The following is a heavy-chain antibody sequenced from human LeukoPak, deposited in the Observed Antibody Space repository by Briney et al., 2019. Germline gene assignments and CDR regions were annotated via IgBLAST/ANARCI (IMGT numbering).Heavy chain of an antibody. CDR3: AKSNGYGLVDI. V-gene: IGHV4-38-2*02. CDR2: IYHSGST. CDR1: GYSISSGYY. J-gene: IGHJ3*02. D-gene: IGHD3-10*01. Sequence: SETLSLTCTVSGYSISSGYYWGWIWQPPGKGLEWIGSIYHSGSTNYNPSLKSRVTISVDTSKNQFSLKLNSVTAADTAVYYCAKSNGYGLVDIWGQGTMVTVSS.